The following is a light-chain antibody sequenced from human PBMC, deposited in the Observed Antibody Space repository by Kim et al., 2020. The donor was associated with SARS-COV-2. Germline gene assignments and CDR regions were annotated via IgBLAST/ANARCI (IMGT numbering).Light chain of an antibody. CDR2: SAS. CDR1: QTVSTY. V-gene: IGKV1-39*01. CDR3: HQTRRIPQT. J-gene: IGKJ2*01. Sequence: DIQMTQSPSSLSASIGDRVTITCRASQTVSTYLNWYQQKPGKAPKVLIQSASSLQNGVLSRFSGRGSGTEFTLTISSLQPEDSATYFCHQTRRIPQTFGQGTKVDIK.